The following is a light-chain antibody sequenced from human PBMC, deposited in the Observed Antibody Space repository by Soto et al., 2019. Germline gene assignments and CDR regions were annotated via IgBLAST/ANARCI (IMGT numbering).Light chain of an antibody. CDR1: SSNIESNY. J-gene: IGLJ2*01. V-gene: IGLV1-47*01. CDR3: TVWDDSLRGRL. CDR2: RNN. Sequence: QAVVTQPPSASGTPGQRVTISCSGRSSNIESNYVYWYQQLPGTAPRLLIYRNNQRPSGVPDRFSGSKSGTSASLAISALRSEDEADYYCTVWDDSLRGRLFGGGTKVTVL.